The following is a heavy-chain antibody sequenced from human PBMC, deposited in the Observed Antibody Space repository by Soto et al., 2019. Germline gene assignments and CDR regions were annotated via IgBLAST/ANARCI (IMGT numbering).Heavy chain of an antibody. J-gene: IGHJ5*02. CDR3: ARVAVAARPRWYNWFDP. V-gene: IGHV1-8*01. CDR2: MNPNTGET. Sequence: QEQLVQSGAEVKKPGASVKVSCKTSGYTFTDYDINWVRQATGQGLEWIGWMNPNTGETGYAQKFQGRVTMTRSASLSTAYLELSSLRSEDTPVYYCARVAVAARPRWYNWFDPWGQRTLVTVSS. D-gene: IGHD2-15*01. CDR1: GYTFTDYD.